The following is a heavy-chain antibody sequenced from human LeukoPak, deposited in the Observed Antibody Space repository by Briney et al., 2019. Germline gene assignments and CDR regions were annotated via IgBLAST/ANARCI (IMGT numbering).Heavy chain of an antibody. J-gene: IGHJ2*01. V-gene: IGHV4-59*10. CDR3: ARLSSSWYQDWYFDL. CDR2: IYTSGST. Sequence: PSETLSLTCAVYGGSFSGYDWSWIRQPAGKGLEWIGRIYTSGSTNYNPSLKSRVTMSEDTSKKQFSLKLSSVTAADTAVYYCARLSSSWYQDWYFDLWGRGTLVTVSS. D-gene: IGHD6-13*01. CDR1: GGSFSGYD.